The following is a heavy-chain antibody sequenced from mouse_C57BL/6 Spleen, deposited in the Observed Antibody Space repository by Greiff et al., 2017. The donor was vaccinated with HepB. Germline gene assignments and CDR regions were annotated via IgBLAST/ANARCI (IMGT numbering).Heavy chain of an antibody. J-gene: IGHJ2*01. CDR1: GFTFSDYG. CDR2: ISSGSSTI. D-gene: IGHD1-1*01. CDR3: ARSHYYGSSLYYFDY. V-gene: IGHV5-17*01. Sequence: EVKLVESGGGLVKPGGSLKLSCAASGFTFSDYGMHWVRQAPEKGLEWVAYISSGSSTIYYADTVKGRFTISRDNAKNTLFLQMTSLRSEDTAMYYCARSHYYGSSLYYFDYWGQGTTLTVSS.